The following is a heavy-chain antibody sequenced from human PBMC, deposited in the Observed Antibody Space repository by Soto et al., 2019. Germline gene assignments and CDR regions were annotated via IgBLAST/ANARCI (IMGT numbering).Heavy chain of an antibody. J-gene: IGHJ4*02. CDR2: IWYDGSNK. D-gene: IGHD6-19*01. CDR3: ARDGSTSSSGWYVLIDY. V-gene: IGHV3-33*01. Sequence: QVQLVESGGGVVQPGRSLRLSCAASGFTFSSYGMHWVRQAPGKGLEWVAVIWYDGSNKYYADSVKGRFTISRDNSKNTLYLQMNSLRAEDTAVYYCARDGSTSSSGWYVLIDYWGPGTLVTVSS. CDR1: GFTFSSYG.